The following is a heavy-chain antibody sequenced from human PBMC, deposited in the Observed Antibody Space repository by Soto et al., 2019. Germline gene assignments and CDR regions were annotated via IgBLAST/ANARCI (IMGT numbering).Heavy chain of an antibody. D-gene: IGHD3-22*01. CDR3: ARGDFYDSSGPFSDAFDI. Sequence: GSLRLSCGASGFTFSTYWMSWVPQAPGKGLQWVANIKPDGGEKWYVDSVRGRFTISRDNVKNSLYLQMNNVRAEDTAVYYCARGDFYDSSGPFSDAFDIWGQGTMVTVSS. CDR1: GFTFSTYW. CDR2: IKPDGGEK. J-gene: IGHJ3*02. V-gene: IGHV3-7*04.